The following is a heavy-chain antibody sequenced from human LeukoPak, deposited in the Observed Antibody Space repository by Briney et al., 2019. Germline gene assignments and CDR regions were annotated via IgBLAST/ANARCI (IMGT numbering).Heavy chain of an antibody. Sequence: PSETLSLTRTVSGGSISSGSYYWSCIRQPAGRGLERIGRIYTSGSTNYNPSLKSRVTMSVDTSKNQFSLKLSSVTAADTAVYYCARIGDYWGQGTLVTVSS. CDR2: IYTSGST. J-gene: IGHJ4*02. D-gene: IGHD3-16*01. CDR1: GGSISSGSYY. CDR3: ARIGDY. V-gene: IGHV4-61*02.